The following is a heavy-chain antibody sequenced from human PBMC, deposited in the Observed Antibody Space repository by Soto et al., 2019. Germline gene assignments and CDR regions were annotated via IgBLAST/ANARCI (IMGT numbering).Heavy chain of an antibody. Sequence: SVKVSCKASGGTFSSYAISWVRQAPGQGLEWMGGIIPIFGTANYAQKFQGRVTITADESTSTAYMELSSLRSEDTAVYYCAIRKEMATIYEPWFDPWGQGTLVTVSS. CDR3: AIRKEMATIYEPWFDP. J-gene: IGHJ5*02. D-gene: IGHD5-12*01. V-gene: IGHV1-69*13. CDR1: GGTFSSYA. CDR2: IIPIFGTA.